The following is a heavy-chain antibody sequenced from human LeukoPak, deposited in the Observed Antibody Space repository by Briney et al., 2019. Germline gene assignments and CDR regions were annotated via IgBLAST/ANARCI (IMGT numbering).Heavy chain of an antibody. J-gene: IGHJ4*02. CDR3: ARESRNTVTYFFDY. D-gene: IGHD4-17*01. V-gene: IGHV3-53*01. CDR1: GFTVSSNF. CDR2: IYSDGTT. Sequence: GGSLRLSCAASGFTVSSNFVSWVRQAPGKGLERVSIIYSDGTTYYADSVKGGFTISRDNSKNTVYLQMNSLRGEDTAVYYCARESRNTVTYFFDYWGQGTLVTVSS.